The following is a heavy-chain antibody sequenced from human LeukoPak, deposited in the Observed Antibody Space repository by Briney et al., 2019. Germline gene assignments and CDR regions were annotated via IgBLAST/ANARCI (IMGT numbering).Heavy chain of an antibody. CDR2: ISAYNGNT. Sequence: ASVKVSCKASGYTFTSYGISWVRQAPGQGLEWMGWISAYNGNTNYAQKFQERVTITRDMSTSTAYMELSSLRSEDTAVYYCAEVMGYSNNWGQGTLVTVSS. CDR1: GYTFTSYG. CDR3: AEVMGYSNN. D-gene: IGHD4-11*01. J-gene: IGHJ4*02. V-gene: IGHV1-18*01.